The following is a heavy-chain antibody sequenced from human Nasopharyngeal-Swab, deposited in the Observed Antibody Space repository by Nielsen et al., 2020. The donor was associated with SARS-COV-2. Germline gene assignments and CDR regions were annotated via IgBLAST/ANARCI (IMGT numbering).Heavy chain of an antibody. CDR3: ARDDYGDYGYFGH. CDR1: GYTFTDYY. CDR2: MNPHNGGT. D-gene: IGHD4-17*01. V-gene: IGHV1-2*02. J-gene: IGHJ4*02. Sequence: ASVKVSCKPSGYTFTDYYMHWVRQAPGQGLEWMGWMNPHNGGTNYEQKFQGRVTMTRDTSINTAYMELRRLRSDDTAVYYCARDDYGDYGYFGHWGQGTLVTVSS.